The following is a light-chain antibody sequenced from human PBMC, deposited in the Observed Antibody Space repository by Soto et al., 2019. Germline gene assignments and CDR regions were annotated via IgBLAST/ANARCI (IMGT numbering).Light chain of an antibody. CDR3: SGRDDSLSGVV. Sequence: QSVLTQPPSTSGTPGQRVTISCSGSSSNIGSNHVYWYQQFPGMAPKLLMYRSDQRPTGVPDRFSGSKSGTSASLAISGLRSDDEADYYCSGRDDSLSGVVFGGGTKVTVL. V-gene: IGLV1-47*01. CDR2: RSD. J-gene: IGLJ2*01. CDR1: SSNIGSNH.